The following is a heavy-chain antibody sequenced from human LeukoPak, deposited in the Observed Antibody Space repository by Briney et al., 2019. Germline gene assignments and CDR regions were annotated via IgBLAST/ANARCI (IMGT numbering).Heavy chain of an antibody. CDR2: INAGNGNA. Sequence: GASVKVSCKASGYTFTDYGMHWVRQAPGQRLEWMAWINAGNGNAKYSQKFRGRVTITRDTSASTAYMELSSLRSEDTAVYYCARVPLHDRNDYYYPHWGQGTVVTVSS. J-gene: IGHJ1*01. CDR3: ARVPLHDRNDYYYPH. V-gene: IGHV1-3*01. CDR1: GYTFTDYG. D-gene: IGHD3-22*01.